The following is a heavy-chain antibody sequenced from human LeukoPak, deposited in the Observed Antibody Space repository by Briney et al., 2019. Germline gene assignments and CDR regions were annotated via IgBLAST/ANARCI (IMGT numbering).Heavy chain of an antibody. CDR1: GYTFTGYY. Sequence: GASVKVSXKASGYTFTGYYMHWVRQAPGQGLEWMGRINPNSGGTNYAQKFQGRVTMTRDTSISTAYMELSRLRSDDTAVYYCARAKGRYYYDSSGYYLREIFDYWGQGTLVTVSS. J-gene: IGHJ4*02. D-gene: IGHD3-22*01. CDR3: ARAKGRYYYDSSGYYLREIFDY. V-gene: IGHV1-2*06. CDR2: INPNSGGT.